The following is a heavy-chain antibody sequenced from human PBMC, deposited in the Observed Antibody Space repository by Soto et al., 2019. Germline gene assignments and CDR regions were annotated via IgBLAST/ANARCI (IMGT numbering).Heavy chain of an antibody. CDR1: GFTFSSYA. V-gene: IGHV3-30-3*01. J-gene: IGHJ4*02. CDR3: ARESPYCSGGSCYFDY. Sequence: PGGSLRFSCAASGFTFSSYAMHWVRQAPGKGLEWVAVISYDGSNKYYADSVKGRFTISRDNSKNTLYLQMNSLRAEDTVVYYCARESPYCSGGSCYFDYWGQGTLVTVSS. D-gene: IGHD2-15*01. CDR2: ISYDGSNK.